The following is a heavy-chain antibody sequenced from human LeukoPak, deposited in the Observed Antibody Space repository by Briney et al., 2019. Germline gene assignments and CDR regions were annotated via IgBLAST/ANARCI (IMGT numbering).Heavy chain of an antibody. CDR2: ISAYNGNT. CDR1: GYTFTSYG. D-gene: IGHD6-19*01. Sequence: ASVKVSCKASGYTFTSYGISWVRQAPGQGLEWMGWISAYNGNTNYAQKLQGRVTITADESTSTAYMELSSLRSEDTAVYYCARDGSSGWYFNWGQGTLVTVSS. J-gene: IGHJ4*02. CDR3: ARDGSSGWYFN. V-gene: IGHV1-18*01.